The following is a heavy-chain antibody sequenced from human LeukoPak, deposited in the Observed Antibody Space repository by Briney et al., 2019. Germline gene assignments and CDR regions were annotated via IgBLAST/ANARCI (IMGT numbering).Heavy chain of an antibody. CDR1: GYNFTKHY. Sequence: ASVKVSCKASGYNFTKHYVHWVRQAPGQGLEWMGWLNPASGATRYAQKFQDRVTMTRDSSITTGYLDLDRLRSDDTAVYYCARVAVTTPFDYWGQGTLVTVSS. J-gene: IGHJ4*02. CDR3: ARVAVTTPFDY. D-gene: IGHD4-17*01. CDR2: LNPASGAT. V-gene: IGHV1-2*02.